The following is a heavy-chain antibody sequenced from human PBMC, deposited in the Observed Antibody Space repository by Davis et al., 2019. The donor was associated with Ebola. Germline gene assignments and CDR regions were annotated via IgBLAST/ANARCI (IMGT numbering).Heavy chain of an antibody. Sequence: ASVKVSCKASGYTFTSSDINWVRQATGQGLEWMGWMNPNSGYTGYAQKFQGRVTMTRDTSTSTVYMELSSLRSEDTAVYYCARDEHFDWFFWFDPWGQGTLVTVSS. J-gene: IGHJ5*02. CDR3: ARDEHFDWFFWFDP. CDR2: MNPNSGYT. D-gene: IGHD3-9*01. V-gene: IGHV1-8*01. CDR1: GYTFTSSD.